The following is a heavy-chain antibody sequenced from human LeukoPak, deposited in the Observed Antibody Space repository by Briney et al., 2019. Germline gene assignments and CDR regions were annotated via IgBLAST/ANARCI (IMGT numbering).Heavy chain of an antibody. J-gene: IGHJ5*02. CDR1: GFTFSSSW. CDR3: ARDYDYGGNWFDP. Sequence: GGSLRLSCAASGFTFSSSWMHWVRQAPGKGLVWVSRINSYGSSTSYADSVKGRFTISRGNAKNTLYLQMNSLRAEDTAVYYCARDYDYGGNWFDPWGQGTLVTVSS. D-gene: IGHD4-23*01. CDR2: INSYGSST. V-gene: IGHV3-74*01.